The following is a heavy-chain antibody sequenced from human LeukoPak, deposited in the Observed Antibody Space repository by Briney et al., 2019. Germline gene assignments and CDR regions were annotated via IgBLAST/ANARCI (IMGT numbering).Heavy chain of an antibody. Sequence: GGSLRLSCAASGFTFSSYSMNWVRQAPGKGLEWVSSISSSSSYIYYADSVKGRFTISRDNAKNSLYLQMNSLRAEDTTVYYCARDPLAYDSQYWGQGTLVTVSS. V-gene: IGHV3-21*01. CDR1: GFTFSSYS. D-gene: IGHD3-22*01. CDR2: ISSSSSYI. J-gene: IGHJ4*02. CDR3: ARDPLAYDSQY.